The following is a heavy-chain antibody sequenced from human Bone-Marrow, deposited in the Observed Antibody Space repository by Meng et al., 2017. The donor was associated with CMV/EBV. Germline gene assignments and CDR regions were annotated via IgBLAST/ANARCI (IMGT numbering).Heavy chain of an antibody. J-gene: IGHJ4*02. CDR3: AKSPRRDGYNWYHYFDY. Sequence: GESLKISCVVSEFTLSSYSTHWVRQAPGKGLEWMALISYDGSNEYYADSVKGRFTISRDNAKNTLYLQMNSLRAEDTAVYYCAKSPRRDGYNWYHYFDYWGQGTLVTVSS. CDR1: EFTLSSYS. D-gene: IGHD5-24*01. V-gene: IGHV3-30*18. CDR2: ISYDGSNE.